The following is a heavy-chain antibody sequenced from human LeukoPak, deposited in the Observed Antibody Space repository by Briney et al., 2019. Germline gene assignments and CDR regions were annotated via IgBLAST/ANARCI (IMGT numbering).Heavy chain of an antibody. D-gene: IGHD6-6*01. J-gene: IGHJ4*02. V-gene: IGHV1-2*06. CDR1: GYTFTGYY. Sequence: ASVKVSCKASGYTFTGYYIHWVRQAPGQGLEWMGRINPNSGGTNYAQKFQGRVTMTRDTSISTAYMELSSLRSDDTAAYYCAAENIATLHWGQGTLVTVSS. CDR3: AAENIATLH. CDR2: INPNSGGT.